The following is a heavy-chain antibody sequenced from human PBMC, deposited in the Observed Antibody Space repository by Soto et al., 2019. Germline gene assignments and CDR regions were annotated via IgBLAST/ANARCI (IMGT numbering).Heavy chain of an antibody. CDR3: ARESSVAALDP. CDR1: GYTFTSYG. J-gene: IGHJ5*02. V-gene: IGHV1-18*01. Sequence: GASVKVSCTDSGYTFTSYGISWVRQAPGQGLEWMGWISGYNGNTNYAQKLQGRVTMTTDTPTSTAYMELRSLRSDDTAVYYCARESSVAALDPWGQGTLVTVSS. CDR2: ISGYNGNT. D-gene: IGHD6-19*01.